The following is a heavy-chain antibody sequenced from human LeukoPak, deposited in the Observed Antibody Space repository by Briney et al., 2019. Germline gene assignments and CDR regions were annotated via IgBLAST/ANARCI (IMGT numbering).Heavy chain of an antibody. CDR1: GYTFTSYY. V-gene: IGHV1-46*01. Sequence: ASVKVSCKASGYTFTSYYMHWVRQAPGQGLEWMGIIDPSGGSTSYAQKFQGRVTITADKSTSTAYMELSSLRSEDTAVYYCARVVTGGSGWFDPWGQGTLVTVSS. D-gene: IGHD3-16*01. CDR3: ARVVTGGSGWFDP. CDR2: IDPSGGST. J-gene: IGHJ5*02.